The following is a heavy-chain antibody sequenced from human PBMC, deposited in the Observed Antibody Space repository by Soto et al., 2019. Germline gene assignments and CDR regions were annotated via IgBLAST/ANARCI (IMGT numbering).Heavy chain of an antibody. CDR3: ARGGNIAARPRDY. J-gene: IGHJ4*02. D-gene: IGHD6-6*01. Sequence: QVQLVQSGAEVRKPGASVKVSCKASGYTFTNYYMHWVRQAPGQGLEWMGIINHSGGGTNYAQKFQSRGTMTRDTSTSILYMELSSLRSDDTAVYYCARGGNIAARPRDYWGQGTLVTVSS. CDR2: INHSGGGT. V-gene: IGHV1-46*01. CDR1: GYTFTNYY.